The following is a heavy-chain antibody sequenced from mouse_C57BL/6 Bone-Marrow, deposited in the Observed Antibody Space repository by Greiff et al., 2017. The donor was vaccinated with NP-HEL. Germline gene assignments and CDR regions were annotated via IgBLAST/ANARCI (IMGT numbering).Heavy chain of an antibody. CDR3: ARSYITTVVATPFAY. CDR1: GYTFTDYY. D-gene: IGHD1-1*01. Sequence: EVQLQQSGPELVKPGASVKISCKASGYTFTDYYMNWVKQSHGKSLEWIGDINPNNGGTSYNQKFKGKATLTVDKSSSTAYMELRSLTSEDSAVYYCARSYITTVVATPFAYWGQGTLVTVSA. V-gene: IGHV1-26*01. CDR2: INPNNGGT. J-gene: IGHJ3*01.